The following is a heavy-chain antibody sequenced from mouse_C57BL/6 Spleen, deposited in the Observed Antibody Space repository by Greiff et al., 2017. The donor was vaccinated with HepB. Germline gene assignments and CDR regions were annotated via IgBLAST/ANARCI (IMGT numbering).Heavy chain of an antibody. CDR1: GYSITSGYY. J-gene: IGHJ1*03. CDR2: ISYDGSN. V-gene: IGHV3-6*01. CDR3: ASLHGSSHWYFDV. Sequence: VQLQQSGPGLVKPSQSLSLTCSVTGYSITSGYYWNWIRQFPGNKLEWMGYISYDGSNNYNPSLKNRISITRDTSKNQFFLKLNSVTTEDTATYYCASLHGSSHWYFDVWGTGTTVTVSS. D-gene: IGHD1-1*01.